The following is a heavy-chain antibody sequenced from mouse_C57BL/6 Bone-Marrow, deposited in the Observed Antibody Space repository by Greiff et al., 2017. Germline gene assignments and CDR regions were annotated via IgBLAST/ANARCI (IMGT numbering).Heavy chain of an antibody. Sequence: VKLMESGAELARPGASVKMSCKASGYTFTSYTMHWVKQRPGQGLEWIGYINPSSGYTKYNQKFKDKATLTADKSSSTAYMQLSSLTSEDSAVYYCAREEKQLRLDYFDYWGQGTTLTVSS. V-gene: IGHV1-4*01. D-gene: IGHD3-2*02. CDR1: GYTFTSYT. CDR2: INPSSGYT. CDR3: AREEKQLRLDYFDY. J-gene: IGHJ2*01.